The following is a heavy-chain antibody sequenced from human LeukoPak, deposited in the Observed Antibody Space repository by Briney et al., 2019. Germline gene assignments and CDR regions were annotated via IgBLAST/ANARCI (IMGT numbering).Heavy chain of an antibody. Sequence: QTGGSLRLSCAASGFTFSSYGMHWVRRAPGKGLEWVAVIWYDGSNKYYADSVKGRFTISRDNSKNTLYLQMNSLRAEDTAVYYCARDRAATIFEFPNGMDVWGQGTTVTVSS. CDR2: IWYDGSNK. V-gene: IGHV3-33*01. CDR1: GFTFSSYG. D-gene: IGHD3-3*01. J-gene: IGHJ6*02. CDR3: ARDRAATIFEFPNGMDV.